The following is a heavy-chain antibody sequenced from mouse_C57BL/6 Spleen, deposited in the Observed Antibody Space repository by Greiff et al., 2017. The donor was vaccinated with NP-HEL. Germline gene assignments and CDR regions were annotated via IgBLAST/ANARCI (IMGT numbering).Heavy chain of an antibody. CDR3: ARRGIYYDYDWFAY. CDR2: IDPSDSDT. D-gene: IGHD2-4*01. Sequence: VQLQQPGAELVRPGSSVKLSCKASGYTFTSYWMHWVKQRPIQGLEWIGNIDPSDSDTHYNQKVKDKATLTVDKSSSTAYMQLSSLTSEDSAVYYCARRGIYYDYDWFAYWGQGTLVTVSA. J-gene: IGHJ3*01. CDR1: GYTFTSYW. V-gene: IGHV1-52*01.